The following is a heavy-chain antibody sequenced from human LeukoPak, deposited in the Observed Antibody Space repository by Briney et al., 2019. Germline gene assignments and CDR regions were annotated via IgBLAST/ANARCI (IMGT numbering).Heavy chain of an antibody. CDR3: AREMAHKGARGYSGYDY. V-gene: IGHV1-2*04. J-gene: IGHJ4*02. CDR2: INPNSGGT. D-gene: IGHD5-12*01. CDR1: GYTFTGYY. Sequence: GASVKVSCKASGYTFTGYYMHWVRQAPGQGLEWMGWINPNSGGTNYAQKFQGWVTMTRDTSISTAYMELSRLRSDDTAVYYCAREMAHKGARGYSGYDYWGQGTLVTVSS.